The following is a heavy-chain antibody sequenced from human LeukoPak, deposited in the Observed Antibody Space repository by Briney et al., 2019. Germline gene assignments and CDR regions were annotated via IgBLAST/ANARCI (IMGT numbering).Heavy chain of an antibody. Sequence: GGSLRLSCAASGFTFSSYAMSWVRQTPGKGLEWVSAISGSASSTYYADSVKGRFTISRDNSKNTLYLQMNSLRGEDAAVYYCAKVTWSTAGTTPYVCWGQGTLVTVSS. CDR2: ISGSASST. J-gene: IGHJ4*02. D-gene: IGHD1-1*01. CDR1: GFTFSSYA. V-gene: IGHV3-23*01. CDR3: AKVTWSTAGTTPYVC.